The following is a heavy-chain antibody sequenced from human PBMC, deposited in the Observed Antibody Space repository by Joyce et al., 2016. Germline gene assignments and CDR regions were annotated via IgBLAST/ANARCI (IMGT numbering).Heavy chain of an antibody. D-gene: IGHD3-3*01. V-gene: IGHV3-23*01. CDR3: ATWAPTNYDFWSGYSYYFDN. Sequence: EVQLLESGGGLVQPGGSLRLSCAASGFTFSSYARSGVRQAPGKGLEWVSTISASGGSTYYADSVKGRFTISRDNSEDSLYLHMNSLRAEDTAVYYCATWAPTNYDFWSGYSYYFDNWGQGTLVTVSS. CDR1: GFTFSSYA. J-gene: IGHJ4*02. CDR2: ISASGGST.